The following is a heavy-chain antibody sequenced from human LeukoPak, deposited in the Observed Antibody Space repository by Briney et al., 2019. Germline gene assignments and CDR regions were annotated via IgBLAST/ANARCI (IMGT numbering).Heavy chain of an antibody. CDR1: GGSINTYY. CDR2: IDDSGKT. V-gene: IGHV4-59*01. D-gene: IGHD2-21*02. J-gene: IGHJ4*02. Sequence: SETLSLTCTVSGGSINTYYWSWIRQPPGKGLEWLGSIDDSGKTIHNPSLKSRVTMSVDTSKNQFSLKLTSVTAAGTAMYYCARDLLPVTDWGQGTLVTVSS. CDR3: ARDLLPVTD.